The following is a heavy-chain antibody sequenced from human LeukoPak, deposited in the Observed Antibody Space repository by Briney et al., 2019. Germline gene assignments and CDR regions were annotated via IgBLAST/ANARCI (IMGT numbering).Heavy chain of an antibody. J-gene: IGHJ4*02. CDR2: IHFSGST. D-gene: IGHD3-10*01. Sequence: SSETLSLACTVSGGSISSYYWSWIRQPPGKGLEWIGYIHFSGSTNYNPSLKSRVTVSDDKSKNQFSLKLSSVTAADTAVYYCAGIFRGAYFDYWGQGTLVTVSS. CDR3: AGIFRGAYFDY. CDR1: GGSISSYY. V-gene: IGHV4-59*01.